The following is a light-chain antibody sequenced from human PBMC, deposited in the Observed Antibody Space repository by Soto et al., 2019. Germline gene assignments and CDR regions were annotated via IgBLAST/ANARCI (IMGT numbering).Light chain of an antibody. Sequence: IQMTQSPSTLSASVGDIVTITFRASQSISSWLAWYQQKPGKVPKLLIYATSSLHSGVPSRFSGSGSGTDFTLSISSLQPEDFATYYCQQTHSLPLSFGPGTKVDI. CDR2: ATS. J-gene: IGKJ3*01. V-gene: IGKV1-12*01. CDR1: QSISSW. CDR3: QQTHSLPLS.